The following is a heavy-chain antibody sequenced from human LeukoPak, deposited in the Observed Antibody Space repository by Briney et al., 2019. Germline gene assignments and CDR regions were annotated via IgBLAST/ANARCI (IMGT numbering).Heavy chain of an antibody. CDR1: GFTFSSYA. D-gene: IGHD4-17*01. CDR2: ISYDGSNK. CDR3: ARDLEATVTRTLGY. V-gene: IGHV3-30-3*01. Sequence: PGGSLRLSCAASGFTFSSYAMHWVRQAPGKVLESLPVISYDGSNKYYADSVKGRFTISRDNSKNTLYLQMNSLRAEDTAVYYCARDLEATVTRTLGYWGQGTLVTVSS. J-gene: IGHJ4*02.